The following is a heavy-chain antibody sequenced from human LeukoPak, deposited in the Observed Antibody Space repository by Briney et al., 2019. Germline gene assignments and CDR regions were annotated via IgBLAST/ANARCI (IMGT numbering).Heavy chain of an antibody. D-gene: IGHD2-2*01. J-gene: IGHJ5*02. Sequence: SETLSLTCTVSGGSRSSSSSYWGWIRQPPGKGLEWIGIIYYSGSTYYNPSLKSRLTISVDTSKNQFSLKLSSVTATDTAVYYCARRGYGSCTSCYEDFFEPWGQGTLVTVSS. CDR1: GGSRSSSSSY. V-gene: IGHV4-39*01. CDR3: ARRGYGSCTSCYEDFFEP. CDR2: IYYSGST.